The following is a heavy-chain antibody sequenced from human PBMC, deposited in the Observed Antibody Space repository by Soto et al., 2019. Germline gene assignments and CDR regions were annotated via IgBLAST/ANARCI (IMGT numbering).Heavy chain of an antibody. V-gene: IGHV3-23*01. D-gene: IGHD6-19*01. J-gene: IGHJ4*02. CDR3: AKEGYDSGWYWDS. Sequence: VQLLESGGGLVQPGGSLRLSCAASGFTFSGYAMTWVRQAPGKWLEYVSSITSSGSEVFHAASVKGRFTMSRDNSKNMLYLQMNSLRAEDTAVYYCAKEGYDSGWYWDSWGQGALVTVSS. CDR2: ITSSGSEV. CDR1: GFTFSGYA.